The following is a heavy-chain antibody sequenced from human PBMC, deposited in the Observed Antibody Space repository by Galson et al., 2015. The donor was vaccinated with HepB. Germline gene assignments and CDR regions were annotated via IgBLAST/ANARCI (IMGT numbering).Heavy chain of an antibody. Sequence: SLRLSCAASGFTFSGYAMSWVRQAPGKGLEWVSAISGSGGSTYYADSVKGRFTISRDNSKNTLYLQMNSLRAEDTAVYYCAKDPRVLRFLEGYGMDVWGQGTTVTVSS. V-gene: IGHV3-23*01. CDR2: ISGSGGST. CDR3: AKDPRVLRFLEGYGMDV. D-gene: IGHD3-3*01. CDR1: GFTFSGYA. J-gene: IGHJ6*02.